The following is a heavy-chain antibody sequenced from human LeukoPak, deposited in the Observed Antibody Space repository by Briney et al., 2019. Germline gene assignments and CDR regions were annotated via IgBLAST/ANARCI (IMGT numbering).Heavy chain of an antibody. V-gene: IGHV6-1*01. CDR1: GDSVSSNSAA. CDR3: ARDRRDSSGWYPHNWLDP. D-gene: IGHD6-19*01. CDR2: TYYRSKWYN. Sequence: SQTLSLTCAISGDSVSSNSAAWNWIRQSPSRGLEWLGRTYYRSKWYNDYAVSVKSRITINPDTSKNQFSLQLNSVTPEDTAVYYCARDRRDSSGWYPHNWLDPLGQGTLVTVSS. J-gene: IGHJ5*02.